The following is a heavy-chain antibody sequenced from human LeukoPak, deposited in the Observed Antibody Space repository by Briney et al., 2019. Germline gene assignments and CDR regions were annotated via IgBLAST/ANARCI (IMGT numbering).Heavy chain of an antibody. V-gene: IGHV7-4-1*02. Sequence: ASVKVSCKASGYTFTSYAMNWVRQAPGQGLEWMGWINTNTGKPTYAQGFTGRFVYSLDSSVSTAYLQINSLNAEGTAVYYCARAASLDYWGQGTLVTVSS. CDR3: ARAASLDY. D-gene: IGHD2-2*01. CDR2: INTNTGKP. CDR1: GYTFTSYA. J-gene: IGHJ4*02.